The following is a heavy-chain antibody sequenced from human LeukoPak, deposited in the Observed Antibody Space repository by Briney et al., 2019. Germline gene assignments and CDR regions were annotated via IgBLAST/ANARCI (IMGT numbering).Heavy chain of an antibody. CDR3: ARVVRGLDHYFDY. J-gene: IGHJ4*02. CDR2: INQDESQK. Sequence: GGSLRLSCAASGFTVSTNYMSWVRQAPGKGLEWVANINQDESQKYYVDSVMGRFTISRDNTKNSLFLQMNSLRVEDTAVYFCARVVRGLDHYFDYWGQGTLVTVSS. V-gene: IGHV3-7*01. D-gene: IGHD3-10*01. CDR1: GFTVSTNY.